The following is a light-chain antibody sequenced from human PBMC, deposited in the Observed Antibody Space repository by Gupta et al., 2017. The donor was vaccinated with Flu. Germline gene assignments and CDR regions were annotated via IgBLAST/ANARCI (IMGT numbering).Light chain of an antibody. CDR3: MQGTHPWT. Sequence: DVVMSQSQLSLSDTLGQAASTSGRSSQSLVYKNGITYLTWFQQRPGQTPRRLIYEVSTRDSGVPDGFSSSWSFTDFTLKISRVEAEDVGVYYCMQGTHPWTFGQWTRLEI. J-gene: IGKJ2*02. V-gene: IGKV2-30*01. CDR1: QSLVYKNGITY. CDR2: EVS.